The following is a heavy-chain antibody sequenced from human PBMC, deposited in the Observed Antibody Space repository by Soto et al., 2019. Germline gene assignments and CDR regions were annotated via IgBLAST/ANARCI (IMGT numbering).Heavy chain of an antibody. D-gene: IGHD4-17*01. CDR3: AKPDYGDYLSLDY. Sequence: QVQLVESGGGVVQPGRSLRLSCAASGFTFSSDGMHWVRQAPGKGLEWVAVISYDGSNKYYADSVKGRFTISRDNSKNTLYLQMNSLRAEDTAVYYCAKPDYGDYLSLDYWGQGTLVTVSS. J-gene: IGHJ4*02. V-gene: IGHV3-30*18. CDR2: ISYDGSNK. CDR1: GFTFSSDG.